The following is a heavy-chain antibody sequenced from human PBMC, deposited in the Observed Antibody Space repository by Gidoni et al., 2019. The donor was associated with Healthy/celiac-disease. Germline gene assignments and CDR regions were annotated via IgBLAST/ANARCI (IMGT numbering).Heavy chain of an antibody. J-gene: IGHJ5*02. CDR2: ISYDGSNK. D-gene: IGHD3-3*01. CDR3: ARDPQGYYDFWSGYRNWFDP. Sequence: QVQLVESGGGVVQPGRSLRRSCAASGFTFSSYAMPWVRQAPGKGLEWVAVISYDGSNKYYADSVKGRFTISRDNSKNTLYLQMNSLRAEDTAVYYCARDPQGYYDFWSGYRNWFDPWGQGTLVTVSS. V-gene: IGHV3-30*01. CDR1: GFTFSSYA.